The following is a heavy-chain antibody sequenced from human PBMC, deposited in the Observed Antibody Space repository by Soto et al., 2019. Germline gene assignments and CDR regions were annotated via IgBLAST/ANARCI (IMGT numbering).Heavy chain of an antibody. J-gene: IGHJ4*01. CDR1: GFVFSNAW. D-gene: IGHD3-22*01. V-gene: IGHV3-15*07. Sequence: GGSLRLSCAGPGFVFSNAWINWVRQAPGKGLEWVGRIKSKALGGTTDFAAPVRGRFAITRDDSRNMAYMQMNSLNTEDTAVYYCTTDSYSTMIEVLFDYWGHGTPVTVSS. CDR3: TTDSYSTMIEVLFDY. CDR2: IKSKALGGTT.